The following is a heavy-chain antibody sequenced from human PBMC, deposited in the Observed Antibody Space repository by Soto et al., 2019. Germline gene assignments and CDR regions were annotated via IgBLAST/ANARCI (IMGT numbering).Heavy chain of an antibody. Sequence: QVQLHESGPGLVKPSETLSLTCLVSGGSISGSTYYWGWIRQPPGKGLEWIGSVYSDGSTYYNPSLKSRVTISVDTCMNQFSLRLSAVTAADTALYYCARGGISRIYQLPPFDPWGQGTLVTVSS. J-gene: IGHJ5*02. D-gene: IGHD2-2*01. CDR1: GGSISGSTYY. CDR2: VYSDGST. V-gene: IGHV4-39*01. CDR3: ARGGISRIYQLPPFDP.